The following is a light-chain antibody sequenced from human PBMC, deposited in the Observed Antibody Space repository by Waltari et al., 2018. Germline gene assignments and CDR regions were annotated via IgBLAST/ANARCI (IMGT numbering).Light chain of an antibody. Sequence: QSALTQPASVSGSPGQSITISCTGTSSDVGGYNYVSWYQQHPGKAPKLMIYDVSNRPSGVFIRFSCSKSGNTVSLTISGLQAEDEADYYCSSYTSSSTVVFGGGTKLTVL. CDR2: DVS. J-gene: IGLJ2*01. CDR3: SSYTSSSTVV. V-gene: IGLV2-14*03. CDR1: SSDVGGYNY.